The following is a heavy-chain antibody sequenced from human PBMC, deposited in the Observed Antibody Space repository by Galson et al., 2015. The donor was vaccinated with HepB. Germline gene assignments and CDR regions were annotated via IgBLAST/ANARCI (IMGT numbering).Heavy chain of an antibody. Sequence: SVKVSCKASGYTFTSYGISWVRQAPGQGLEWMGWISAYNGNTNYAQKLQGRVTMTTDTSTSTAYMELRSLRSDDTAVYYCARYRRVIPAANYYYYYGMDVWGQGTTVTVSS. V-gene: IGHV1-18*04. CDR2: ISAYNGNT. J-gene: IGHJ6*02. CDR3: ARYRRVIPAANYYYYYGMDV. CDR1: GYTFTSYG. D-gene: IGHD2-2*01.